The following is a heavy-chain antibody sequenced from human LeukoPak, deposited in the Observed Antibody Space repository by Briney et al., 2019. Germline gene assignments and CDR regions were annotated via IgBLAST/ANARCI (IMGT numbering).Heavy chain of an antibody. J-gene: IGHJ4*02. CDR2: IGYYGSTK. CDR1: GFTFNSYN. D-gene: IGHD2-21*01. CDR3: AKDIQYAFDY. V-gene: IGHV3-30*02. Sequence: PGGSLRLSCAASGFTFNSYNMHWVRQAPGKGLEWVAFIGYYGSTKYYADSVKGRFTISRDNSKNTLYLQMNSLRAEDTALYYCAKDIQYAFDYWGQGALVTVSS.